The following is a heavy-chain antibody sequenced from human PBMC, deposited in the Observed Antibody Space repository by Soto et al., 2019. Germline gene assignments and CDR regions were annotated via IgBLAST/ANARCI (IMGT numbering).Heavy chain of an antibody. CDR1: GYTFTSYD. CDR2: MNPNSGNT. J-gene: IGHJ6*02. Sequence: ASVKVSCKXSGYTFTSYDINWVRQATGQGLEWMGWMNPNSGNTGYAQKFQGRVTMTRNTSISTAYMELSSLRSEDTAVYYCARVYSNYGDYYYYYGMDVWGQGTTVTVSS. D-gene: IGHD4-4*01. CDR3: ARVYSNYGDYYYYYGMDV. V-gene: IGHV1-8*01.